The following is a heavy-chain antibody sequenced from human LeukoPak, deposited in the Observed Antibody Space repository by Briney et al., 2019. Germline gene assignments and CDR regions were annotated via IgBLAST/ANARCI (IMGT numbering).Heavy chain of an antibody. V-gene: IGHV1-24*01. CDR2: FDPEDGET. J-gene: IGHJ5*02. D-gene: IGHD3-10*01. CDR1: GYTFTGYY. CDR3: ATEGANSMGWGMGLNL. Sequence: ASVKVSCKASGYTFTGYYMHWVRQAPGQGLEWMGGFDPEDGETIYAQKFQGRVTMTEDTSTDTAYMELSSLRSEDTAVYYCATEGANSMGWGMGLNLWGQGTLVTVSS.